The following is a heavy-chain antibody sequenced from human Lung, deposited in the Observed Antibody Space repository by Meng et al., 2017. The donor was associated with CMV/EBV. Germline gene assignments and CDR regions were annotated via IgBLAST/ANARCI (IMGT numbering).Heavy chain of an antibody. Sequence: GGSLRLXXAASGFTFSSYGMHWVRQAPGKGLEWVAVIWYDRSNKYYADSVKGRFTISRDNSKNTLYLQMNSLRAEDTAVYYCAKDGGIVVVPAAIRAYGMDVWGQGTTVTVSS. CDR1: GFTFSSYG. V-gene: IGHV3-33*06. CDR2: IWYDRSNK. J-gene: IGHJ6*02. D-gene: IGHD2-2*02. CDR3: AKDGGIVVVPAAIRAYGMDV.